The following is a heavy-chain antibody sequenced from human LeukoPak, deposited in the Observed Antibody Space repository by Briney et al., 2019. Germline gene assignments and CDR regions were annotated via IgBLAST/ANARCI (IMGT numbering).Heavy chain of an antibody. CDR1: GFTFSSNA. Sequence: PGGSLRFSCAASGFTFSSNAMNWVRQAPGKGLEWVSTISGSGDDTYYADSVRGRFTVSRDNSKNTLYLQMSSLRAGDTAIYYCANALDGSGSYYKGSYWGQGTLVTVSS. V-gene: IGHV3-23*01. J-gene: IGHJ4*02. CDR3: ANALDGSGSYYKGSY. CDR2: ISGSGDDT. D-gene: IGHD3-10*01.